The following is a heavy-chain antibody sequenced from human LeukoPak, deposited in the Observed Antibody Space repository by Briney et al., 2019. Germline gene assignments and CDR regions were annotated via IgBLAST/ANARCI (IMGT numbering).Heavy chain of an antibody. D-gene: IGHD6-13*01. J-gene: IGHJ5*02. CDR3: ARGIAAAADNWFDP. V-gene: IGHV4-59*01. CDR1: GGSISSYY. Sequence: SETLSLTCTVSGGSISSYYWSWIRQPPGKGLEWIGYIYYSGSTNYNPSLKSRVTISVDTSKNQFSLKLSSVTAADTAVYYCARGIAAAADNWFDPWGQGTLVTVSS. CDR2: IYYSGST.